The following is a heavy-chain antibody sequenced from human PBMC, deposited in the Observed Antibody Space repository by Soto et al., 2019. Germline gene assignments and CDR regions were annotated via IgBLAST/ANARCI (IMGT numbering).Heavy chain of an antibody. V-gene: IGHV3-23*01. CDR2: ISGSGGST. D-gene: IGHD2-2*01. J-gene: IGHJ6*02. CDR3: TKDLKATAAMARDYYYFYGIDV. Sequence: GVSLRLSCAASGFTFSSYAMRWVRQAPGKGLEWVSAISGSGGSTYYAASVKGRFTISRDNSKNTLRLQMNSLRAEDTAVYYCTKDLKATAAMARDYYYFYGIDVRGQGT. CDR1: GFTFSSYA.